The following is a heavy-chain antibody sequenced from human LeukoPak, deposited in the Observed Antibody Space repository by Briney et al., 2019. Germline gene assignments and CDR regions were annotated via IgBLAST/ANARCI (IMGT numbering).Heavy chain of an antibody. CDR2: ISYDGSNK. V-gene: IGHV3-30*18. CDR1: GFTFSSYG. CDR3: AKDMYYYDSSGYFDY. D-gene: IGHD3-22*01. J-gene: IGHJ4*02. Sequence: PGGSLRLSCAASGFTFSSYGMHWVRQAPGKGLEWEAIISYDGSNKYYADSVKGRFTISRDNSKSTLYLQMNSLRAEDTAVYYCAKDMYYYDSSGYFDYWGQGTLVTVSS.